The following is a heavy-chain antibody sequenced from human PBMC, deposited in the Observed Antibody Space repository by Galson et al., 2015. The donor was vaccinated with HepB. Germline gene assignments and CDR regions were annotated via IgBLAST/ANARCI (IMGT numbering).Heavy chain of an antibody. CDR3: SSANVYYFDY. J-gene: IGHJ4*02. CDR1: GFNFSNYD. V-gene: IGHV3-23*01. D-gene: IGHD2-2*01. CDR2: ISGIGGIT. Sequence: SLRLSCAASGFNFSNYDMSWVLQAPGKGLEWVSGISGIGGITYYAVSVKGRFTISRDNTKNTLYLQINGLRAEDTATYYCSSANVYYFDYWGQGTLVTVSS.